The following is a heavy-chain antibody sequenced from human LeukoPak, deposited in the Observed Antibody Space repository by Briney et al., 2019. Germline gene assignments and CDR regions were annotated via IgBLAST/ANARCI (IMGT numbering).Heavy chain of an antibody. V-gene: IGHV4-59*11. CDR1: GGSISNHY. J-gene: IGHJ5*02. Sequence: TSETLSLTCTVSGGSISNHYWSWIRQAPGKGLEWIGYVYYSGSTNYNPSVKSRVTISVDTSNNQFSLRLSSVTAADTAVYHCAKHLTNAYYDMIWFGPWGQGTLVTVTS. CDR3: AKHLTNAYYDMIWFGP. CDR2: VYYSGST. D-gene: IGHD3-16*01.